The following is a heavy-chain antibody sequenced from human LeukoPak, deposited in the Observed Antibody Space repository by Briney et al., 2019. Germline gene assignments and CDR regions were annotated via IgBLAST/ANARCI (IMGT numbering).Heavy chain of an antibody. CDR3: AKAEGSYYDILTGYLPYYYYYMDV. V-gene: IGHV3-23*01. D-gene: IGHD3-9*01. Sequence: GGSLRLSCAASGFTFSSYGMSWVRQAPGKGLEWVSAISGSGDSTYYADSVKGRFTISRDNSKNTLYLQMNSLRAEDTAVYYCAKAEGSYYDILTGYLPYYYYYMDVWGKGTTVTISS. CDR2: ISGSGDST. J-gene: IGHJ6*03. CDR1: GFTFSSYG.